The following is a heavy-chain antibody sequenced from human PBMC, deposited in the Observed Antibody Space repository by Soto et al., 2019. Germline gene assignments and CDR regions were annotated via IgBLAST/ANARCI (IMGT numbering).Heavy chain of an antibody. J-gene: IGHJ4*02. CDR1: GFTFSSYG. CDR3: ARDLSMWELLN. CDR2: IWYDGSNK. D-gene: IGHD1-26*01. Sequence: QVQLEESGGGVVQPGRSLRLSCAASGFTFSSYGMHWVRQAPGKGLEWVAVIWYDGSNKYYADSVKGRFTISRDNSKNTLYLQMNSLRAEDTAVYYCARDLSMWELLNWGQGTLVTVSS. V-gene: IGHV3-33*01.